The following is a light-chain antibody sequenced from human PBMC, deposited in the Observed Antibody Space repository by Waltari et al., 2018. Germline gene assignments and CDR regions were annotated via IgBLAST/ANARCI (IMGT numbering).Light chain of an antibody. J-gene: IGLJ3*02. CDR3: NSYAGSSSWV. CDR2: DVV. Sequence: QSALTQPASVSGSPGQSITISCTGTSRDVGFYNYVSWYQQHPGKAPKLMSYDVVERPSGVSNRFSGSKSGNTASLTISGLQAEDEANYYCNSYAGSSSWVFGGGTKLTVL. V-gene: IGLV2-14*03. CDR1: SRDVGFYNY.